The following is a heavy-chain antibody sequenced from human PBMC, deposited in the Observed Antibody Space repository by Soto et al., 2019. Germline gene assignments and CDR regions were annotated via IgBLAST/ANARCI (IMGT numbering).Heavy chain of an antibody. V-gene: IGHV3-21*01. D-gene: IGHD6-13*01. J-gene: IGHJ5*02. CDR1: GFTFSSYS. CDR2: ISSSSSYI. CDR3: ARLRMEAAAGTRWFDP. Sequence: TGGSLRLSCAASGFTFSSYSMNWVRQAPGKGLEWVSSISSSSSYIYYADSVKGRFTITRDNAKNSLYLQMNSLRAEDTAVYYCARLRMEAAAGTRWFDPWGQGTLVTVSS.